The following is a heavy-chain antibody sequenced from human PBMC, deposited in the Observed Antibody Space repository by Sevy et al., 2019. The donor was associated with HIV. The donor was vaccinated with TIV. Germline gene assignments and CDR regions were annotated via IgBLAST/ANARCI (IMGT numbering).Heavy chain of an antibody. V-gene: IGHV3-21*05. CDR1: GFTFTSYS. D-gene: IGHD3-22*01. CDR2: ISRSSVYI. J-gene: IGHJ4*02. CDR3: ARGSSDLEGDY. Sequence: GGSLRLSCAASGFTFTSYSMNWVRQAPGKGLEWVSYISRSSVYIYYADSVKGRFTISRDNTKNSLFLQMNSLRAEDTAVYYCARGSSDLEGDYWGQGTLVTVSS.